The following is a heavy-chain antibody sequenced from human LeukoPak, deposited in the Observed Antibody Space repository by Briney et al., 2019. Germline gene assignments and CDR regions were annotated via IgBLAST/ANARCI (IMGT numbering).Heavy chain of an antibody. CDR2: ISGSGGST. V-gene: IGHV3-23*01. CDR1: GFTFDDYA. CDR3: AKVGSSSWYYFDY. J-gene: IGHJ4*02. D-gene: IGHD6-13*01. Sequence: PGGSLRLSCAASGFTFDDYAMHWVRQAPGKGLEWVSAISGSGGSTYYADSVKGRFTISRDNSKNTLYLQMNSLRAEDTAVYYCAKVGSSSWYYFDYWGQGTLVTVSS.